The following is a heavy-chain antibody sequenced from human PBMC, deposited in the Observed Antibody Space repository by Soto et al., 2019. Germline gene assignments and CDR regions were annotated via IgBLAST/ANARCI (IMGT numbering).Heavy chain of an antibody. D-gene: IGHD2-2*01. CDR1: GFTFSSYG. V-gene: IGHV3-30*18. Sequence: GGSLRLSCAASGFTFSSYGMHWVRQAPGKGLEWVAVISYDGSNKYYADSVKGRFTISRDNSKNTLYLKMNSLRAEDTAVYYCAKDHPASSSSGMNYYYGMDVWGQGTTVTVSS. CDR3: AKDHPASSSSGMNYYYGMDV. CDR2: ISYDGSNK. J-gene: IGHJ6*02.